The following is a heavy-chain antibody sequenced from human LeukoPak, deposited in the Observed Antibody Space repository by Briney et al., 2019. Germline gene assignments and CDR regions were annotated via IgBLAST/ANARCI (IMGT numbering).Heavy chain of an antibody. CDR1: GGSISGYY. CDR2: IYSSGST. CDR3: AREGTTVTHFGS. D-gene: IGHD4-11*01. V-gene: IGHV4-59*01. J-gene: IGHJ4*02. Sequence: SESLPLTCTVSGGSISGYYWSWSRQPPGKGLEWIGYIYSSGSTNYNPSLKSRVTISIDTSKNQFSLKLTSVTAADTAVYYCAREGTTVTHFGSWAQEPLVTVSS.